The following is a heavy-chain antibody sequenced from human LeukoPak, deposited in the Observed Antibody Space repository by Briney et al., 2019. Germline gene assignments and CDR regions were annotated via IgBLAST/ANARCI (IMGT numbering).Heavy chain of an antibody. Sequence: ASVKVSCKASGYTFTSYGISWVRQAPGQRLEWMGWINAGNGNTRYSQKFQGGVTITRDTSASTAYMELSSLRSEDTAVYYCARSILVVPVASHYNYGVDAWGQGTAVTVSS. J-gene: IGHJ6*02. CDR3: ARSILVVPVASHYNYGVDA. D-gene: IGHD2-2*01. CDR2: INAGNGNT. V-gene: IGHV1-3*01. CDR1: GYTFTSYG.